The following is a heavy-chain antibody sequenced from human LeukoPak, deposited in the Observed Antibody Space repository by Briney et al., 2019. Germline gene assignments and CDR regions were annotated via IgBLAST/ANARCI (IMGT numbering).Heavy chain of an antibody. Sequence: ASVKVSCKASGYTFTSYGISWVRQAPGQGLEWMGWISAYNGNTNYAQKLEGRVTMTTDTSTSTAYMELRSLRSDDTAVYYCARDLIAAAGTGPGYWGQGTPASVSP. CDR3: ARDLIAAAGTGPGY. V-gene: IGHV1-18*01. CDR2: ISAYNGNT. D-gene: IGHD6-13*01. CDR1: GYTFTSYG. J-gene: IGHJ4*02.